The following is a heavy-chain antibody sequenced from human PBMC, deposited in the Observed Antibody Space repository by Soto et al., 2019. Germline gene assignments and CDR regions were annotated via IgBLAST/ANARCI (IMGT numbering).Heavy chain of an antibody. J-gene: IGHJ5*02. Sequence: SETLSLTCTVSGGSISSGGYYWSWIRQHPGKGLEWIGYIYYSGSTYYNPSLKSRVTISVDTSKNQFSLKLSSVTAVDTAVYYCAGSYCSGGSCYMGSRYWFDPWGQGTLVTVSS. CDR2: IYYSGST. V-gene: IGHV4-31*03. D-gene: IGHD2-15*01. CDR1: GGSISSGGYY. CDR3: AGSYCSGGSCYMGSRYWFDP.